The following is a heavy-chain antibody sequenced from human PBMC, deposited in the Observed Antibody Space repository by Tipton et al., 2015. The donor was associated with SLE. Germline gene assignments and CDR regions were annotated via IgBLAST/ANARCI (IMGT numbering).Heavy chain of an antibody. J-gene: IGHJ4*02. Sequence: TLSLTCAVYGGSLSDYFWTWIRQPPGKGPEWIGQTSHSGRSIYNPSLRSRVTISVDTSKMQFSLRLNSVTAADTAVYYCASGKLSYGGGDNWGQGTLVTVSS. D-gene: IGHD4-23*01. CDR2: TSHSGRS. V-gene: IGHV4-34*01. CDR1: GGSLSDYF. CDR3: ASGKLSYGGGDN.